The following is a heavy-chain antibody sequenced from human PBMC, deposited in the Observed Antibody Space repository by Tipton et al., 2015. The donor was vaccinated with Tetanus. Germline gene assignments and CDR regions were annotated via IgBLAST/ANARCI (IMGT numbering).Heavy chain of an antibody. CDR2: TYYRSKWYN. J-gene: IGHJ3*02. Sequence: TLSLTCAISGDSVSSNSAAWNWIRQSPSRGLEWLGRTYYRSKWYNDYAVSVKGRITINPDTSKNQFSLQLNSVTPEDTAVYYCARDRQQLVRDGGYAFDIWGQGTMVTVSS. CDR1: GDSVSSNSAA. V-gene: IGHV6-1*01. D-gene: IGHD6-13*01. CDR3: ARDRQQLVRDGGYAFDI.